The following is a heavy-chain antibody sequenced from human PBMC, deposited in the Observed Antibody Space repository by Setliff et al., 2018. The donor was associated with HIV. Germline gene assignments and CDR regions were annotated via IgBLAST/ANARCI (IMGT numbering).Heavy chain of an antibody. CDR3: ARNPPRFHYISTDSSPVNSWYFDL. CDR1: GGSISSSSYY. V-gene: IGHV4-39*07. Sequence: SETLSLTCTVSGGSISSSSYYWGWIRQPPGKGLEWIGSIYYSGSTYYNPSLKSRVTISVDTSKSQFSLKLNSVTAADTAVYYCARNPPRFHYISTDSSPVNSWYFDLWGRGTLVTVSS. J-gene: IGHJ2*01. CDR2: IYYSGST. D-gene: IGHD2-8*02.